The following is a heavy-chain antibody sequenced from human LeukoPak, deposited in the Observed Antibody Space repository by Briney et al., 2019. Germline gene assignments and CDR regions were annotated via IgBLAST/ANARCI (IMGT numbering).Heavy chain of an antibody. CDR2: ISAYNGNT. CDR1: GYTFTSYG. CDR3: ASVFTISSGWYRSFDY. V-gene: IGHV1-18*01. J-gene: IGHJ4*02. D-gene: IGHD6-19*01. Sequence: ASVKVSCKASGYTFTSYGISWVRQAPGQGLEWMGWISAYNGNTNYAQKLQGRVTMTTDTSTSTAYMELRSLISDDTAVYYCASVFTISSGWYRSFDYWGQETLVTVSS.